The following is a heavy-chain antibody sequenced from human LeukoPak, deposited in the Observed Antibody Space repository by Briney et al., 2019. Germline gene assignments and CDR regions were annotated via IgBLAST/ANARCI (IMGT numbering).Heavy chain of an antibody. J-gene: IGHJ6*03. V-gene: IGHV3-73*01. CDR2: IRSKANSYAT. CDR3: TRHDYGGNSHYYYYYMDV. Sequence: GGSLRLSCAASGFTFSGSAMHWVRQASGKGLEWVGRIRSKANSYATAYAASVKGRFTISRDDSKNTAYLQMNSLKTEDTAVYYCTRHDYGGNSHYYYYYMDVWGKGTTVTVSS. D-gene: IGHD4-23*01. CDR1: GFTFSGSA.